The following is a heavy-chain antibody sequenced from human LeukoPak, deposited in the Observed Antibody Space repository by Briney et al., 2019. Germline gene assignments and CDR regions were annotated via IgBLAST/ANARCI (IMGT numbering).Heavy chain of an antibody. D-gene: IGHD5-24*01. Sequence: PSETLSLTCTVSGGSISNYYWSWIRQPPGKGLEWIGYIYYSGSTNYNPSLKSRITMSVDTSKSQFSLKLTSVTAADTAVYYCARHGARYYYYYMDVWGKGTTVTVSS. J-gene: IGHJ6*03. V-gene: IGHV4-59*01. CDR1: GGSISNYY. CDR2: IYYSGST. CDR3: ARHGARYYYYYMDV.